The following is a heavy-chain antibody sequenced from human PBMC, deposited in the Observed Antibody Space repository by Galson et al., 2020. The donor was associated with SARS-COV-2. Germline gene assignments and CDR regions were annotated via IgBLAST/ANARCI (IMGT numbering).Heavy chain of an antibody. D-gene: IGHD6-13*01. CDR1: GYTLTELS. CDR2: FDPEDGET. V-gene: IGHV1-24*01. Sequence: ASVKVSCKVSGYTLTELSMHWVRQAPGKGLEWMGGFDPEDGETIYAQKFQGRVTMTEDTSTDTAYMELSSLRSEDTAVYYCATAPPLYSSSWYNWFDPWGQGTLVTVSS. J-gene: IGHJ5*02. CDR3: ATAPPLYSSSWYNWFDP.